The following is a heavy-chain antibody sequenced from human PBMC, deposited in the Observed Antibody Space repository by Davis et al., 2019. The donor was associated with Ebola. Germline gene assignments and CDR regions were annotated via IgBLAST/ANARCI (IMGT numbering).Heavy chain of an antibody. CDR3: ARDRGSSFGMDV. CDR2: INPNSGGT. D-gene: IGHD2-15*01. CDR1: GYTFTGYY. Sequence: ASVKVSCKASGYTFTGYYMHWVRQAPGQGLEWMGWINPNSGGTNYAQKFQGRVTITADESTSTAYMELSSLRSEDTAVYYCARDRGSSFGMDVWGQGTTVTVSS. V-gene: IGHV1-2*02. J-gene: IGHJ6*02.